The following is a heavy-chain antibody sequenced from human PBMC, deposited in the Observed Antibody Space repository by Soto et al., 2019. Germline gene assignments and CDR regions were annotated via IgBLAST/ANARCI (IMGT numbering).Heavy chain of an antibody. J-gene: IGHJ6*02. V-gene: IGHV1-69*01. CDR2: IIPIFGTA. CDR1: GGTFSSYA. CDR3: ARDHGPAMAAAYYYYGMDV. D-gene: IGHD5-18*01. Sequence: QVQLVQSGAEVKKPGSSVKVSCKASGGTFSSYAISWVRQAPGQGLEWMGGIIPIFGTANYAQKFQGRVTITADESTSTAYMVLSSLRSEETAVYYCARDHGPAMAAAYYYYGMDVWGQGSTVTVS.